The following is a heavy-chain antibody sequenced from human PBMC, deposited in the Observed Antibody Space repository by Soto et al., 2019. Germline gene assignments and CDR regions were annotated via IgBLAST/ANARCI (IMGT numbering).Heavy chain of an antibody. CDR3: ARKLAFGGVIEDYFDY. CDR2: IYYSGST. Sequence: SETLSLTCTVSGGSISSSSYYWGWIRQPPGKGLEWIGSIYYSGSTYYNPSLKSRVTISVDTSKNQFSLKLSSVTAADTAVYYCARKLAFGGVIEDYFDYWGQGTLVTVSS. D-gene: IGHD3-16*02. CDR1: GGSISSSSYY. V-gene: IGHV4-39*01. J-gene: IGHJ4*02.